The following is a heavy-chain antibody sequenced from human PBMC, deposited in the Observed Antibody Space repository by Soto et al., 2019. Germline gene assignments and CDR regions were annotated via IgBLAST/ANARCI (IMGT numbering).Heavy chain of an antibody. CDR2: IYSGGST. V-gene: IGHV3-53*01. D-gene: IGHD3-3*01. J-gene: IGHJ6*02. Sequence: ASGFTVSSNYMSWVRQAPGKGLEWVSVIYSGGSTYYADSVKGRFTISRDNSKNTLYLQMNSLRAEDTAVYYCAREYYDFWSGSYSGMDVWGQGTTVTVSS. CDR3: AREYYDFWSGSYSGMDV. CDR1: GFTVSSNY.